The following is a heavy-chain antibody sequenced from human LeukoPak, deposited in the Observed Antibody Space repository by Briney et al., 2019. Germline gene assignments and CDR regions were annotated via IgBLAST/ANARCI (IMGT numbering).Heavy chain of an antibody. CDR3: ARDSKLRADSGYDLADY. J-gene: IGHJ4*02. V-gene: IGHV3-7*01. CDR1: GFTFSSYW. D-gene: IGHD5-12*01. Sequence: SGGSLRLSCAASGFTFSSYWMSWVRQAPGKGLEWVANIKQDGSEKYYVDSVKGRFTISRDNAKNSLYLQMNSLRAEDTAVYYCARDSKLRADSGYDLADYWGQGTLVTVSS. CDR2: IKQDGSEK.